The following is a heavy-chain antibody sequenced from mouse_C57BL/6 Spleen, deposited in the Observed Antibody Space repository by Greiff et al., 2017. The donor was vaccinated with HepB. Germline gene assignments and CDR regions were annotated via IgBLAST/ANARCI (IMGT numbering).Heavy chain of an antibody. D-gene: IGHD2-10*02. CDR3: VSAYDKGFDY. CDR1: GYTFSSSW. J-gene: IGHJ2*01. CDR2: IYPGDGDT. V-gene: IGHV1-82*01. Sequence: VQLQQSGPELVKPGASVKFSCKASGYTFSSSWMNWVKQRPGQGLEWIGRIYPGDGDTNYNGKFKGKATLTADKSSSTAYMQLSSLTSEDSAVYFCVSAYDKGFDYWGQGTTLTVSS.